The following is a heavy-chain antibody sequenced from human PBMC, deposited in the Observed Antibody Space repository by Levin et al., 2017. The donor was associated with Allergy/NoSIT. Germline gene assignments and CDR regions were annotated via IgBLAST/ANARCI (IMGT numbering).Heavy chain of an antibody. CDR1: GFTFSSYA. J-gene: IGHJ3*02. CDR3: ARDRTSEGWFGELSAFDAFDI. D-gene: IGHD3-10*01. V-gene: IGHV3-30-3*01. CDR2: ISYDGSNK. Sequence: PSETLSLTCAASGFTFSSYAMHWVRQAPGKGLEWVAVISYDGSNKYYADSVKGRFTISRDNTKNTLYLQMNSLRAEDTAVYYCARDRTSEGWFGELSAFDAFDIWGQGTMVTVSS.